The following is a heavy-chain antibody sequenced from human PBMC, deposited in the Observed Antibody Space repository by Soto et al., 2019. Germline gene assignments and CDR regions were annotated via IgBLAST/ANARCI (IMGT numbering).Heavy chain of an antibody. CDR2: ISGSGGST. D-gene: IGHD3-3*01. CDR1: GFTFSSYA. Sequence: GESLKISCAASGFTFSSYAMSWVRQAPGKGLEWVSAISGSGGSTYYADSVKGRFTISRDNSKNTLYLQMNSRGAEDTAVYYCKGEWSFSGFDYWGQGTLVTVSS. J-gene: IGHJ4*02. CDR3: KGEWSFSGFDY. V-gene: IGHV3-23*01.